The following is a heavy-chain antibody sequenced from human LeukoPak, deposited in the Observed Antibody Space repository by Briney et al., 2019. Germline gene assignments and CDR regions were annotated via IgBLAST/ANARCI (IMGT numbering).Heavy chain of an antibody. V-gene: IGHV3-23*01. CDR3: ANGGFSDAFDY. D-gene: IGHD4-23*01. J-gene: IGHJ4*02. CDR2: IIGRGGST. Sequence: PGGSLRLSCAASGFTFSRYAMRWVRQAPGKGLEWVSAIIGRGGSTYYADSVKGRFTISRDNSKNTLYLQMNSLRAEDTAVYYCANGGFSDAFDYWGQGTLVTVSS. CDR1: GFTFSRYA.